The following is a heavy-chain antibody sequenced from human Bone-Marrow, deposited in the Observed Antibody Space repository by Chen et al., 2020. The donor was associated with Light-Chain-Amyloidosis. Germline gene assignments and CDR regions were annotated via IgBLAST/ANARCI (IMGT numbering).Heavy chain of an antibody. CDR2: ITPMFATA. CDR3: AREGRSGNSNPFDY. J-gene: IGHJ4*02. Sequence: QVQLVQSGAEVKKPGSSVKVSCKASGGTFSTYAFSWVRQAPGQGLEWMGGITPMFATAHYPQNFQGRVTITADESTSTTYMELRSLRFEDTAIYYCAREGRSGNSNPFDYWGQGTLFTVSS. V-gene: IGHV1-69*01. D-gene: IGHD3-3*01. CDR1: GGTFSTYA.